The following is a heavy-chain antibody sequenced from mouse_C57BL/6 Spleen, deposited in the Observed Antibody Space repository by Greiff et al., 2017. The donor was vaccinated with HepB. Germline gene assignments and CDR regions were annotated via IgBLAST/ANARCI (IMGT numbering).Heavy chain of an antibody. CDR1: GYTFTSYW. CDR3: GVGRWYFDV. D-gene: IGHD4-1*01. J-gene: IGHJ1*03. CDR2: IDPSDSYT. V-gene: IGHV1-59*01. Sequence: QVQLQQSGAELVRPGTSVKLSCKASGYTFTSYWMHWVKQRPGQGLEWIGVIDPSDSYTNYNQKFKGKATLTVDTSSSTAYMQLSSLTSEDSAVYYCGVGRWYFDVWGTGTTVTVSS.